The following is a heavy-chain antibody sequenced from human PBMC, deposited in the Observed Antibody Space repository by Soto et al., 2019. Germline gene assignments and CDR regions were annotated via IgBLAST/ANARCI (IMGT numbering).Heavy chain of an antibody. CDR3: ARDSKAVAARYYYYYYMDV. V-gene: IGHV1-69*08. CDR2: IIPILGIA. Sequence: QVQLVQSGAEVKKPGSSVKVSCKASGGTFSSYTISWVRQAPGQGLEWMGRIIPILGIANYAQKFQGRVTITADKSTSTAYMELSSLRSEDTAVYYCARDSKAVAARYYYYYYMDVWGKGTTVTVSS. J-gene: IGHJ6*03. D-gene: IGHD6-6*01. CDR1: GGTFSSYT.